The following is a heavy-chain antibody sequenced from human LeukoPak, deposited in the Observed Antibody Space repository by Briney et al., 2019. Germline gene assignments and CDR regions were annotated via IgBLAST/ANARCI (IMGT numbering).Heavy chain of an antibody. Sequence: GGSLRLSCAASGFTFDDYAMHWVRQAPGKGLEWVSGISWNSGSIGYADSVKGRFTISRDNAKNSLYLQMNSLRAENTALYYCASGRSYDSSGLAYWGQGTLVTVSS. D-gene: IGHD3-22*01. CDR3: ASGRSYDSSGLAY. J-gene: IGHJ4*02. CDR1: GFTFDDYA. V-gene: IGHV3-9*01. CDR2: ISWNSGSI.